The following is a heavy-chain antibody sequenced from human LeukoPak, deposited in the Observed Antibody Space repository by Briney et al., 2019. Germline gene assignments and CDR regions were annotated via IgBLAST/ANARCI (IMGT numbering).Heavy chain of an antibody. Sequence: GASVKVSCKVSGYTLTELSMHWVRQAPGKGLEWMGGFDPEDGEKIYAQKFQGRVTMTEDTSTDTAYMELSSLRSEDTAVYHCATARFITMIVVVLDAFDIWGQGTMVTVSS. D-gene: IGHD3-22*01. V-gene: IGHV1-24*01. CDR2: FDPEDGEK. CDR1: GYTLTELS. J-gene: IGHJ3*02. CDR3: ATARFITMIVVVLDAFDI.